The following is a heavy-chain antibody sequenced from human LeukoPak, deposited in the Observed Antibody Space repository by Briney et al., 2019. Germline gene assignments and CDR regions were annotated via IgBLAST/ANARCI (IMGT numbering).Heavy chain of an antibody. CDR2: IYYSGST. V-gene: IGHV4-59*08. CDR3: ASDPSGGNYFDY. CDR1: GGSISSYY. Sequence: SETLSLTCTVSGGSISSYYWSWIRQPPGKGLEWIGYIYYSGSTNYNPSLKSRVTISVDMSKNQFSLKLSSVTAADTAVYYCASDPSGGNYFDYWGQGTLVTVSS. D-gene: IGHD2-15*01. J-gene: IGHJ4*02.